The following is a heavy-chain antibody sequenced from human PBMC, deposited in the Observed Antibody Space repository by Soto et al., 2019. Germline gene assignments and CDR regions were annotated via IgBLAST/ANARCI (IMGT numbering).Heavy chain of an antibody. J-gene: IGHJ4*02. CDR1: GFTFSDYY. CDR2: ISSSSSYT. Sequence: QVQLVESGGGLVKPGGSLRLTCVASGFTFSDYYMTWIRQAPGEGLEWLSYISSSSSYTKYAGSVRGRFTISRDNAKNLLYLQMNSLRAEDTAVYYCARAPLFSYDHFDFWGQGTLVTVSS. D-gene: IGHD5-18*01. V-gene: IGHV3-11*06. CDR3: ARAPLFSYDHFDF.